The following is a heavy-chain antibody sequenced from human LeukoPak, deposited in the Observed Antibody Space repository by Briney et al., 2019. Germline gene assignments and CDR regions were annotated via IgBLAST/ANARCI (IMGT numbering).Heavy chain of an antibody. CDR2: IYYSGST. V-gene: IGHV4-39*01. J-gene: IGHJ5*02. Sequence: PSETLSLTCTVSGGSISSSSYYWGWIRQPPGKGLEWIGSIYYSGSTYYNPSLKSRVTISVYTSKNQFSLKLSSVTAADTAVYYCARAPYCSGGSCYFGANDNWFDPWGQGTLVTVSS. D-gene: IGHD2-15*01. CDR3: ARAPYCSGGSCYFGANDNWFDP. CDR1: GGSISSSSYY.